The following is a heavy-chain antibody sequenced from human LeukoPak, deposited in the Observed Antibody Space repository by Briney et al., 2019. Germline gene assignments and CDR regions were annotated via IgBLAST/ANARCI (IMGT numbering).Heavy chain of an antibody. Sequence: GGSLRLSCAASGFTFSGSAMHWVRQASGKGLEWVGRIRSKANSYATAYAASVKGRFTISRDDSKNTLYLQMNSLKTEDTAVYYCTTFSITIFGVVIYAFDIWGQGTMVTVSS. J-gene: IGHJ3*02. V-gene: IGHV3-73*01. CDR3: TTFSITIFGVVIYAFDI. CDR2: IRSKANSYAT. D-gene: IGHD3-3*01. CDR1: GFTFSGSA.